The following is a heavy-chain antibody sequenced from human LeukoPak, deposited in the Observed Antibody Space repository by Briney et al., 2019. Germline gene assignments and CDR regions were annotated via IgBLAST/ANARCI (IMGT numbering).Heavy chain of an antibody. J-gene: IGHJ1*01. D-gene: IGHD6-19*01. CDR2: IGSKANSYAP. CDR1: RFTFSGSA. CDR3: AVAGQGYFQH. Sequence: GGSLRLSCAASRFTFSGSAMHRVRQASGKGLEWVGRIGSKANSYAPAYAASVKGRFTISRDDSKNTAYVQMNSLKTEDAAVYYCAVAGQGYFQHWGQATLVTICS. V-gene: IGHV3-73*01.